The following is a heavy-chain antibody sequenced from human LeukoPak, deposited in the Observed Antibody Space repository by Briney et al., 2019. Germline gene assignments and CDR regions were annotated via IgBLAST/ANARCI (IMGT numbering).Heavy chain of an antibody. D-gene: IGHD4-11*01. V-gene: IGHV3-48*03. Sequence: GGSLRLSCAASGFTFSSYEMNWVRQAPGKGLEGVSFITSSGNNSFYAYSVKVRFTISRDTAKNSLYLLMNSLRADDTAVYYCARLRSKYWFDPWGQGTLVTVSS. CDR3: ARLRSKYWFDP. J-gene: IGHJ5*02. CDR1: GFTFSSYE. CDR2: ITSSGNNS.